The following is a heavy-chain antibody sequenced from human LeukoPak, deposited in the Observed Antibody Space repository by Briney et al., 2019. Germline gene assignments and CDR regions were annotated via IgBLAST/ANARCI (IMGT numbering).Heavy chain of an antibody. Sequence: GGSLRLSCAASGFTFSSYAMSWVRQAPGKGLEWVSAISGSDGSTYYADSVKGRFTISRDNSKNTLYLQMNSLRAEDTAVYYCANLVGATVYYYYYMDVWGKGTTVTVSS. D-gene: IGHD1-26*01. CDR2: ISGSDGST. V-gene: IGHV3-23*01. J-gene: IGHJ6*03. CDR1: GFTFSSYA. CDR3: ANLVGATVYYYYYMDV.